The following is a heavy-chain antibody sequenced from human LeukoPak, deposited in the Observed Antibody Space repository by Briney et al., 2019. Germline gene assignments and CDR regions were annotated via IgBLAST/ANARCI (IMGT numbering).Heavy chain of an antibody. CDR3: ARVPVLIVPAAINY. V-gene: IGHV1-18*01. Sequence: GASVKVSCRASGYTFTTYGITWVRQAPGQGLEWLGWISTYNGKTNYAQKFQGRVTMTTDTSTSTAYMELRTLRSDDTAVYFCARVPVLIVPAAINYWGQGTLVTVSS. CDR2: ISTYNGKT. D-gene: IGHD2-2*01. J-gene: IGHJ4*02. CDR1: GYTFTTYG.